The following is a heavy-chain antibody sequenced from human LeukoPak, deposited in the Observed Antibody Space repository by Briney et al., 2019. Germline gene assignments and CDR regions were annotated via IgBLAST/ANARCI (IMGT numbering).Heavy chain of an antibody. Sequence: ASVKVSCKASGYIFTGYYMHWVRQAPGQGLEWMGWINPNSGDTNYAQKFQGRVTMTRDTSISTAYMDLRSLRSDDTAVYYCARGFFTSSSWEPLGWFDPWGQGTLVTVSS. D-gene: IGHD6-13*01. CDR1: GYIFTGYY. CDR2: INPNSGDT. J-gene: IGHJ5*02. CDR3: ARGFFTSSSWEPLGWFDP. V-gene: IGHV1-2*02.